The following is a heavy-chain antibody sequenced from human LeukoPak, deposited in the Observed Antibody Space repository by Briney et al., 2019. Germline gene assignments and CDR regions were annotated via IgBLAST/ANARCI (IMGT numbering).Heavy chain of an antibody. CDR3: ASNEEVTTAWGFDY. V-gene: IGHV4-34*01. CDR2: INHSGST. Sequence: ASETLSLTCAVYGGSFSGYSWSWIRQPPGKGLEWIGHINHSGSTNYDPSLKSRVTISVDTSKKQFSLNLYSVTAADTAVYYCASNEEVTTAWGFDYWGQGTLVTVSS. CDR1: GGSFSGYS. J-gene: IGHJ4*02. D-gene: IGHD2-21*02.